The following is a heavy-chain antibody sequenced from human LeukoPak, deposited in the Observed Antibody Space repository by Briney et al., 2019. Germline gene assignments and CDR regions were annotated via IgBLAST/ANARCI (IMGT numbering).Heavy chain of an antibody. CDR3: ARLDCSSTSCYWFPFDY. CDR2: IIPILGIA. CDR1: GGTFSSYA. Sequence: ASVKVSCKASGGTFSSYAISWVRQAPGQGLEWMGRIIPILGIANYAQKFQGRVTITADKSTSTAYMELSSLRSEDTAVYYCARLDCSSTSCYWFPFDYWGQGTLVTVSS. J-gene: IGHJ4*02. V-gene: IGHV1-69*04. D-gene: IGHD2-2*01.